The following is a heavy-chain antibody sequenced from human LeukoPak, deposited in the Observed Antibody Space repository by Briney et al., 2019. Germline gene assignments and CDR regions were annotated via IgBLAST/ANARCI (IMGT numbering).Heavy chain of an antibody. CDR3: ARASWGAILY. Sequence: SETLSLTCAVYGGSFSGYYWSWIRQPPGKGLEWIGEINHSGSTNYNPSLKSRVTISVDTSKNQFSLKLSSVTAADTAVYYCARASWGAILYWGRGTLVTVSS. V-gene: IGHV4-34*01. D-gene: IGHD1-26*01. CDR1: GGSFSGYY. J-gene: IGHJ4*02. CDR2: INHSGST.